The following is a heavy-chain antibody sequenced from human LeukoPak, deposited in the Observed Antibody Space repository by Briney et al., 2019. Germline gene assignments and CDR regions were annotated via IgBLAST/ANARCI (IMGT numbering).Heavy chain of an antibody. V-gene: IGHV3-21*01. CDR2: ISSSSSYI. J-gene: IGHJ4*02. D-gene: IGHD3-22*01. Sequence: GGSLRLSCAASRFTFSSYAISWVRQTPGKGLEWVSSISSSSSYIYYADSVKGRFTISRDNAKNSLYLQMNSLRAEDTAVYYCARKSSGYIDYWGQGTLVTVSS. CDR3: ARKSSGYIDY. CDR1: RFTFSSYA.